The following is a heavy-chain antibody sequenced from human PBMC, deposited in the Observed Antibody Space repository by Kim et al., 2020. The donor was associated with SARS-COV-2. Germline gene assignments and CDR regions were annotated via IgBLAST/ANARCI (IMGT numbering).Heavy chain of an antibody. CDR3: ARHQRYRTAWYVAFYY. Sequence: SETLSLTCTVSVVYLSSSSSFWGWIRQPLGKGLVWFGTVFYIVNTYSHPSLKSRVSISVATSKNQFSLKLGSVTAADTAVYYCARHQRYRTAWYVAFYY. CDR1: VVYLSSSSSF. CDR2: VFYIVNT. J-gene: IGHJ6*01. D-gene: IGHD6-19*01. V-gene: IGHV4-39*01.